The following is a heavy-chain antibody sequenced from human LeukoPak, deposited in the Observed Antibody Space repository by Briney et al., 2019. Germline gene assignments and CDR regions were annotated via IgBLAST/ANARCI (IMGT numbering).Heavy chain of an antibody. Sequence: SETLSLTCAVYGGSFSGYYWSWIRQPPGKGLEWIGEINHSGSTNYNSSLKSRVTISVDTSKNQFSLKLSSVTAADTAVYYCLNWNGGYWGQGTLVTVSS. CDR3: LNWNGGY. J-gene: IGHJ4*02. CDR2: INHSGST. V-gene: IGHV4-34*01. CDR1: GGSFSGYY. D-gene: IGHD1-20*01.